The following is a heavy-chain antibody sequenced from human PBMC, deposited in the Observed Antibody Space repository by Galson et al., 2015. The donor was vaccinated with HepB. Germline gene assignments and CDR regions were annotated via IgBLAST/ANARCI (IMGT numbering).Heavy chain of an antibody. D-gene: IGHD5-24*01. Sequence: SLRLSCAASGFTFSNYAMNWVRQTPGKGLEWVSVIGGATSRTDYADSVKGRFTVSRDNSKTTLYLQMNSLRGEDTAVYYCAKDSLQYALDIWGQGTMVTVSS. J-gene: IGHJ3*02. V-gene: IGHV3-23*01. CDR3: AKDSLQYALDI. CDR1: GFTFSNYA. CDR2: IGGATSRT.